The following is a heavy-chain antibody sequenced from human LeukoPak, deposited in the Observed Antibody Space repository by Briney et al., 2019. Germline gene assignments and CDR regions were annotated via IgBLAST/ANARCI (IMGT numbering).Heavy chain of an antibody. CDR3: ARADSVVQYYFDY. CDR2: IYYSGST. J-gene: IGHJ4*02. Sequence: SETLSLTCGVSGGSNSSGDYYWSWIRQPPGKGLEWIGYIYYSGSTYYNPSLKSRVTISVDTSKNQFSLKLSSVTAADTAVYYCARADSVVQYYFDYWGQGTLVTVSS. V-gene: IGHV4-30-4*01. D-gene: IGHD2-21*01. CDR1: GGSNSSGDYY.